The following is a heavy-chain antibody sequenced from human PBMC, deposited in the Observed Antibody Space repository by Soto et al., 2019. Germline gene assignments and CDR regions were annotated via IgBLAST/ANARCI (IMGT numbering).Heavy chain of an antibody. CDR3: AREAAGILNWFDP. J-gene: IGHJ5*02. Sequence: QVQLQESGPGLVKPSQTLSLTCTVSGGSISSGGYYWSWIRQHPGKGLEWIGYIYHSGSTYYNPSLKSRVTISVDTSKNQFSLKVSSVTAADTAVYYCAREAAGILNWFDPWGQGTPVTVSS. CDR2: IYHSGST. V-gene: IGHV4-31*03. CDR1: GGSISSGGYY. D-gene: IGHD6-25*01.